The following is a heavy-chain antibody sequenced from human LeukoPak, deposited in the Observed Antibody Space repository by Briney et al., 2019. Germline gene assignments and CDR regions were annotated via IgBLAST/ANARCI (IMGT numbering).Heavy chain of an antibody. CDR2: INPYSGGT. D-gene: IGHD5-24*01. CDR1: EYTFTGYY. Sequence: ASVKVSCKASEYTFTGYYIHWVRQAPGQGLEWMGWINPYSGGTNYAQKFQDRVTMTRDTSISTVHMELTRLRSDDTAVYYCARDLAFGEMVTNRGAFDIWGQGTMVTVSS. J-gene: IGHJ3*02. V-gene: IGHV1-2*02. CDR3: ARDLAFGEMVTNRGAFDI.